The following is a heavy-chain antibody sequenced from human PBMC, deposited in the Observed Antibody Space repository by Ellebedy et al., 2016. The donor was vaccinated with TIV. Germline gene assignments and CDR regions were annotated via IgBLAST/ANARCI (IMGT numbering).Heavy chain of an antibody. CDR2: IYQDGGVQ. Sequence: GESLMISCVASGLRFRSYWMSWVRQAPGKGLEWVANIYQDGGVQYYVDSVKGRFTSTRDNADNSLFLQMNSLRAEDTAVYYCTRRGSYGDYAVQINSWFDTWGRGTLVAVSS. CDR3: TRRGSYGDYAVQINSWFDT. D-gene: IGHD4-17*01. CDR1: GLRFRSYW. J-gene: IGHJ5*02. V-gene: IGHV3-7*01.